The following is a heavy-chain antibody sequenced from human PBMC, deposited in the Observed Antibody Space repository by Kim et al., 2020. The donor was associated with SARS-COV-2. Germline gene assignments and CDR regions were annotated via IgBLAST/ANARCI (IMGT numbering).Heavy chain of an antibody. Sequence: GSNKYYADSVKGRFTISRDNSKNTLYLQMNSLRAEDTAVYYCAKSGALDYWGQGTLVTVSS. D-gene: IGHD1-26*01. CDR2: GSNK. J-gene: IGHJ4*02. CDR3: AKSGALDY. V-gene: IGHV3-30*02.